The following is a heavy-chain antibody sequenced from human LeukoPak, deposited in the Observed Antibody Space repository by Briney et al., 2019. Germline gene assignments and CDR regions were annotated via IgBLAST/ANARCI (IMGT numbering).Heavy chain of an antibody. J-gene: IGHJ4*02. CDR1: GFTFSSYD. D-gene: IGHD2-15*01. CDR3: ARDFAEGCSADNCYSLDY. Sequence: GGSLRLSCATSGFTFSSYDMNWVRQAPGKGLEWVSYITSGGNTIYYADSVKGRSTISRDNAKNSLYLQMNSLRAEDTAMYYCARDFAEGCSADNCYSLDYWGQGTLVTVSS. V-gene: IGHV3-48*03. CDR2: ITSGGNTI.